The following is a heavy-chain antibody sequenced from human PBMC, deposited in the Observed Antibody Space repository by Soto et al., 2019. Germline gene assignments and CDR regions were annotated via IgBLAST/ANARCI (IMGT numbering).Heavy chain of an antibody. J-gene: IGHJ4*02. CDR3: AIPHCSSIRCYVGSWDY. V-gene: IGHV1-2*04. Sequence: QVQLVQSGAEVKKPGASVKVSCKASGYTFTGYDMHWVRQAPGQGLEWMGWISPNSGDTNYAQKFQGWVTMTRDTSIRTAYLELSRLRSHDTSVYDCAIPHCSSIRCYVGSWDYWGQGTLVTVSS. D-gene: IGHD2-2*01. CDR2: ISPNSGDT. CDR1: GYTFTGYD.